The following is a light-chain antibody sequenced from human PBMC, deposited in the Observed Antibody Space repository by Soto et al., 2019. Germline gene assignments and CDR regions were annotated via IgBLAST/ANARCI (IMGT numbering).Light chain of an antibody. CDR2: GAS. Sequence: EIVLTQSPGTLSLSPGERASLSCRASQSITNNYLAWYQQRPGQAPRLLIYGASSRATGIPHRFSGSGSGTDFTLTSSSLEPEDFAVYYCQRYGSSNTFGQGTKVEIK. CDR3: QRYGSSNT. CDR1: QSITNNY. V-gene: IGKV3-20*01. J-gene: IGKJ1*01.